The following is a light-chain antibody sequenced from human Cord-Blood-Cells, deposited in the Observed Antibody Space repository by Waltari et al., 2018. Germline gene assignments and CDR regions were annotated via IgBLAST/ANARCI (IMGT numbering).Light chain of an antibody. CDR1: AVPTKY. J-gene: IGLJ3*02. V-gene: IGLV3-10*01. Sequence: SYDLTHPPSVSASPGQTARITCAGDAVPTKYAYWYQLKSGQAPVLVIYEDSKRPSGIPERLSRSSPGTLATVPISGAQVVDEADYYGGSTDSSGKHRVFGGGTKLTVL. CDR3: GSTDSSGKHRV. CDR2: EDS.